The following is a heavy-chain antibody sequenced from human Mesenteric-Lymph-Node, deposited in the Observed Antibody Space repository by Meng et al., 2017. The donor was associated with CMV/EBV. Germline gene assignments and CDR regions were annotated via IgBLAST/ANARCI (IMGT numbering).Heavy chain of an antibody. V-gene: IGHV4-34*01. CDR1: GGSFSGYY. CDR3: ARGSDIPVNNY. D-gene: IGHD2-15*01. Sequence: QVQLQQWGAGLLKPSEPLSLTCAVYGGSFSGYYWSLIRQPPGKGLEWIGEINHSGVPNYNPSLKSRVTISLDRSKNQFSLKLSSVTAEDTAVYYCARGSDIPVNNYWGQGTLVTVSS. J-gene: IGHJ4*02. CDR2: INHSGVP.